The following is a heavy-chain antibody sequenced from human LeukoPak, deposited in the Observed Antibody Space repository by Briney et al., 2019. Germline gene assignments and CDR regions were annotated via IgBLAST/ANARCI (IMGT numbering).Heavy chain of an antibody. CDR1: GYTFTNLD. CDR2: MSPDSGDT. V-gene: IGHV1-8*01. D-gene: IGHD1-1*01. J-gene: IGHJ4*02. Sequence: ASVRVSCKASGYTFTNLDINWLRQAPGQGLEWMGWMSPDSGDTGYAQKFQGRVSMTRDTSISTAYMELSSLRSEDTAVYYCASNPPNTGDFYYWGLGSLVTVSS. CDR3: ASNPPNTGDFYY.